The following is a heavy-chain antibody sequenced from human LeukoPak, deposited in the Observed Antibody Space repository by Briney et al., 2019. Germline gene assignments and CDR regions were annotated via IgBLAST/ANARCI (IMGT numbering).Heavy chain of an antibody. V-gene: IGHV4-34*09. CDR2: INHNGST. Sequence: PSETLSLTCAVYGGSFSGYYWSWIRQPPGKGLEWIGEINHNGSTYYNPSLKSRVTISVDTSKNQFSLKLSSVTAADTAVYYCARVPAARDLYYFDYWGQGTLVTVSS. CDR1: GGSFSGYY. CDR3: ARVPAARDLYYFDY. J-gene: IGHJ4*02. D-gene: IGHD2-2*01.